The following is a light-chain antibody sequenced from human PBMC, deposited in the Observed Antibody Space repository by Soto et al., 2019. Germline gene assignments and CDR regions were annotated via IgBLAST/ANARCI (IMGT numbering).Light chain of an antibody. Sequence: EIVLTQSPGTPSLSPGERATLSCRASQSVSSSHLAWYQQKPGLAPRLLIYGASSRATGIPDRFGGSGSGTDFTLTISRLEPDDFAVYYCQQYSSFPRTFGQGTKVDIK. CDR2: GAS. CDR1: QSVSSSH. V-gene: IGKV3-20*01. J-gene: IGKJ1*01. CDR3: QQYSSFPRT.